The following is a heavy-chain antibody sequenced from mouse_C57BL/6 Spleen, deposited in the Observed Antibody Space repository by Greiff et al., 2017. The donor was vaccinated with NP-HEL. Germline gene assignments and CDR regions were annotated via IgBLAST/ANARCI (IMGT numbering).Heavy chain of an antibody. J-gene: IGHJ4*01. V-gene: IGHV5-17*01. CDR3: ARKGARYDYDEDYAMDY. Sequence: EVHLVESGGGLVKPGGSLKLSCAASGFTFSDYGMHWVRQAPEKGLEWVAYISSGSSTIYYADTVKGRFTISRDNAKNTLFLQMTSLRSEDTAMYYCARKGARYDYDEDYAMDYWGQGTSVTVSS. CDR2: ISSGSSTI. D-gene: IGHD2-4*01. CDR1: GFTFSDYG.